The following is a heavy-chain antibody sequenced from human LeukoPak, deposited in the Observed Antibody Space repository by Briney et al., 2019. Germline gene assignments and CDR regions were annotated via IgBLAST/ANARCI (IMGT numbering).Heavy chain of an antibody. V-gene: IGHV5-51*01. Sequence: GESLKISCKGSGYSFPTFWIGWVRQIPGKGLEWMGIIYPDDSNTRYSPSFQGQVTFSADKSINTAYLQWSSLKASDTAIYYSARLGEDLAVGVAGYWFDPWGQGTLVTVSS. J-gene: IGHJ5*02. CDR2: IYPDDSNT. D-gene: IGHD2-15*01. CDR1: GYSFPTFW. CDR3: ARLGEDLAVGVAGYWFDP.